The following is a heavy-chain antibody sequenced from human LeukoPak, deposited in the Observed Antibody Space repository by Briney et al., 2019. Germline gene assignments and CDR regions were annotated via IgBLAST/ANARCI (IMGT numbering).Heavy chain of an antibody. D-gene: IGHD3-10*01. Sequence: ASVKVSCKASGYTFTSYGISWVRQAPGQGLEWMGWISAYNGNTNYAQKLQGRVTMTTDTSTSTAYMELRSLRSDDTAVYYCARVPLYCGSGSHIDYWGQGTLVTVSS. CDR1: GYTFTSYG. CDR2: ISAYNGNT. V-gene: IGHV1-18*01. CDR3: ARVPLYCGSGSHIDY. J-gene: IGHJ4*02.